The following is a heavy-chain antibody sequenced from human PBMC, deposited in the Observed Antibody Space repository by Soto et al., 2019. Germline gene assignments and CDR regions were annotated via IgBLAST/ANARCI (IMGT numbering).Heavy chain of an antibody. D-gene: IGHD4-4*01. J-gene: IGHJ6*02. CDR3: ARIPSDYSNYGYYYGMDV. CDR2: IIPIFGTA. CDR1: GGTFSSYA. Sequence: QVQLVQSGAEVKKPGSSVKVSCKASGGTFSSYAISWVRQAPGQGLEWMGGIIPIFGTANYAQKFQGRVTITADESTSTADMELSSLRSEDTAVYYCARIPSDYSNYGYYYGMDVWGQGTTVTVSS. V-gene: IGHV1-69*01.